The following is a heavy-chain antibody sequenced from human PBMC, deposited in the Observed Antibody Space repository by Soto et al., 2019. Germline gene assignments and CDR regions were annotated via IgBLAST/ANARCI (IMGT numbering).Heavy chain of an antibody. Sequence: SVKVSCKASGFTFTSSAFQWVRQARGQRLEWIGWIAVGSGYTNYAQRFQDRVTLTRDMSTATTYMEMSRLTSEDTAIYYCAADATAWQQMVPSDYWGQGTLVTVSS. V-gene: IGHV1-58*01. CDR2: IAVGSGYT. D-gene: IGHD2-8*01. J-gene: IGHJ4*02. CDR3: AADATAWQQMVPSDY. CDR1: GFTFTSSA.